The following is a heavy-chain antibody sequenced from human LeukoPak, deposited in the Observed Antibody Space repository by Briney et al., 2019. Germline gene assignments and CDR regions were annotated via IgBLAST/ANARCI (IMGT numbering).Heavy chain of an antibody. Sequence: SLRLSCAASGFTFSSYGMHWVRQAPGKGLEWVSGISWNSGSIGYADSVKGRFTISRDNAKNSLYLQMNSLRAEDTALYYCAKGRGSYYYYGMDVGGQGTTVTVSS. CDR2: ISWNSGSI. CDR3: AKGRGSYYYYGMDV. V-gene: IGHV3-9*01. D-gene: IGHD3-16*01. J-gene: IGHJ6*02. CDR1: GFTFSSYG.